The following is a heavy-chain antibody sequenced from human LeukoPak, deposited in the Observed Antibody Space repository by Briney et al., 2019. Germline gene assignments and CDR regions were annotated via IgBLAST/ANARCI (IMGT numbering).Heavy chain of an antibody. V-gene: IGHV3-21*01. CDR1: GFSFRSYS. J-gene: IGHJ4*02. CDR2: ITGSSSYI. Sequence: PGGSLRLSCAASGFSFRSYSMDWVRQAPGKGLEWVSSITGSSSYISYADSVKSRFTISRNNAEKSLFLQMNSLRPEDTAVYFCARDRLEGGETFDSWGQGTLVTVSS. D-gene: IGHD1-1*01. CDR3: ARDRLEGGETFDS.